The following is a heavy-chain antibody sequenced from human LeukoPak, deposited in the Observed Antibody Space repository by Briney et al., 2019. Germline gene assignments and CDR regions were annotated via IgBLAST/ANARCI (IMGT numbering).Heavy chain of an antibody. CDR1: GGTFSSYA. Sequence: WASVKVSCKASGGTFSSYAISWVRQAPGQGLEWMGGIIPIFGTANYAQKFQGRVTITTDESTSTAYMELSSLRSEDTAVYYCVSQAGMVRGVKWFDPWGQGTLVTVSS. D-gene: IGHD3-10*01. CDR2: IIPIFGTA. J-gene: IGHJ5*02. CDR3: VSQAGMVRGVKWFDP. V-gene: IGHV1-69*05.